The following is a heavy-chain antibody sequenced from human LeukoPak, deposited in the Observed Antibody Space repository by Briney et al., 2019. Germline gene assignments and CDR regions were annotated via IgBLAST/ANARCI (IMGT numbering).Heavy chain of an antibody. Sequence: ASVKVSCKASGYTFTSYGISWVRQAPGQGLEWMGWISAYNGNTNYAQKLQGRVTMTTDTSTSTAYMELSSLRSEDTAVYYCARDNKRFLEHEMTYYYYYGMDVWGQGTTVTVSS. CDR2: ISAYNGNT. D-gene: IGHD3-3*01. J-gene: IGHJ6*02. CDR3: ARDNKRFLEHEMTYYYYYGMDV. CDR1: GYTFTSYG. V-gene: IGHV1-18*01.